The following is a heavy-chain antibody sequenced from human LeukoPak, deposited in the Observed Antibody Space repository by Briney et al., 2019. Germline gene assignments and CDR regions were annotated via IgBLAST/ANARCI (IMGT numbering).Heavy chain of an antibody. CDR3: ARPHSSGYAFDY. V-gene: IGHV3-23*01. CDR1: GFTFSSYA. CDR2: ISGSGYST. D-gene: IGHD3-22*01. J-gene: IGHJ4*02. Sequence: QSGGSLRLSCAASGFTFSSYAMTWVRQAPGKGLEWVSVISGSGYSTYYADSVKGRFTISRDNSKNTLYLQMNSLRAEDTAVYYCARPHSSGYAFDYWGQGTLVTVSS.